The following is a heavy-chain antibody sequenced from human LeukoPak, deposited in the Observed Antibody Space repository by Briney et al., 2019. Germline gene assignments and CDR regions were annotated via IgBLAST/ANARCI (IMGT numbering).Heavy chain of an antibody. J-gene: IGHJ4*02. Sequence: GGSLRLSCAASGFTFSSYAMHWVRQAPGKGLEWVAVISYDGSNKYYADSVKGRFTISRDNSKNTLYLQMNSLRAEDTAVYYCARDRASGCDYWGQGTLVTVSS. D-gene: IGHD6-19*01. CDR3: ARDRASGCDY. CDR2: ISYDGSNK. V-gene: IGHV3-30-3*01. CDR1: GFTFSSYA.